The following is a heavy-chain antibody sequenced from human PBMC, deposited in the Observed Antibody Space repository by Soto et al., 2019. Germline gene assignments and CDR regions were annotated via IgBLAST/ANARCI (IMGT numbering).Heavy chain of an antibody. V-gene: IGHV1-3*01. CDR3: ARDRITIFGVVIYAFDI. Sequence: AAVKVSCKASGYTFTSYAMHWLRQAPGQRLEWMGWINAGNGNTKYSQKFQGRVTITRDTSASTAYMELSSLRSEDTAVYYCARDRITIFGVVIYAFDIWGQGTMVTVSS. D-gene: IGHD3-3*01. CDR2: INAGNGNT. CDR1: GYTFTSYA. J-gene: IGHJ3*02.